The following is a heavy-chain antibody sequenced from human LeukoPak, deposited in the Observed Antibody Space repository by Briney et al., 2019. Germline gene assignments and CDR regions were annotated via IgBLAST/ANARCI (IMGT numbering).Heavy chain of an antibody. CDR1: YESFSHYF. CDR3: ARCPRLHDYGAYGVGTKFEYNWFDP. V-gene: IGHV4-34*01. J-gene: IGHJ5*02. CDR2: INDNGDT. Sequence: SETLSLTCAVYYESFSHYFRSWIRQPPGKGLEWIGEINDNGDTNYNPSLKSRVTISVDTSRDRFSLQLTSVTVADTAVYYCARCPRLHDYGAYGVGTKFEYNWFDPWGQGTLVTVSS. D-gene: IGHD4-17*01.